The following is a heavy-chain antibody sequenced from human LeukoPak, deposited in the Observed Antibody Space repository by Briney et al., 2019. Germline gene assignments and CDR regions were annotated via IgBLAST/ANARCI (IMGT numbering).Heavy chain of an antibody. J-gene: IGHJ6*03. CDR2: IYTSGST. CDR1: GGSISSYY. Sequence: PSETLSLTCTVSGGSISSYYWGWIRQPAGKGLEWIGRIYTSGSTNYNPSLKSRVTISVDKSKNQFSLKLSSVTAADTAVYYCARAAGTNYYYYMDVWGKGTTVTVSS. D-gene: IGHD6-19*01. CDR3: ARAAGTNYYYYMDV. V-gene: IGHV4-4*07.